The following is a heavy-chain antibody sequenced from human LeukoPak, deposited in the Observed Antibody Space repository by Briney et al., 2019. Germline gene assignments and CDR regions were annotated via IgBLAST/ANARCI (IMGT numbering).Heavy chain of an antibody. V-gene: IGHV1-2*06. Sequence: ASVKVSCKASGYTFTGYYMHWVRQAPGQGLEWMGRINPNSGGTNHAQKFQGRVTMTRDTSISTAYMELSRLRSDDTAVYYCARDRFRAAGTQAEYFQHWGQGTLVTVSS. D-gene: IGHD6-13*01. J-gene: IGHJ1*01. CDR1: GYTFTGYY. CDR2: INPNSGGT. CDR3: ARDRFRAAGTQAEYFQH.